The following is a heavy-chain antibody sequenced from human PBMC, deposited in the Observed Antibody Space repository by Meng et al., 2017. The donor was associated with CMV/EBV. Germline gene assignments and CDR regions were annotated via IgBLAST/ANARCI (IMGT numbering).Heavy chain of an antibody. CDR3: ARDGVGATTGFDY. V-gene: IGHV4-4*02. D-gene: IGHD1-26*01. Sequence: SCAVSGGSISSRNWWSWVRQPPGKGLEWIGEIYHSGSTNYNPSLKSRVTISVDKSKNQFSLKLSSVTAADTAVYYCARDGVGATTGFDYWGQGTLVTVSS. CDR2: IYHSGST. CDR1: GGSISSRNW. J-gene: IGHJ4*02.